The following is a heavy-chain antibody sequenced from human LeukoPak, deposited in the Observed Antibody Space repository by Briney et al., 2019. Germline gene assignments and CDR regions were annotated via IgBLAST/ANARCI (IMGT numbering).Heavy chain of an antibody. Sequence: GGSLRLSCATSGFTFSDSWMNWVRQAPGKGLEWVANIKQDGTEKDYVDSVKGRFTISRDNAKDSLSLKMNSLRADDTAVYFCVRVADAGDKGSKYRPFDYWGQGTLVTVSS. J-gene: IGHJ4*02. CDR2: IKQDGTEK. D-gene: IGHD3-16*02. V-gene: IGHV3-7*01. CDR1: GFTFSDSW. CDR3: VRVADAGDKGSKYRPFDY.